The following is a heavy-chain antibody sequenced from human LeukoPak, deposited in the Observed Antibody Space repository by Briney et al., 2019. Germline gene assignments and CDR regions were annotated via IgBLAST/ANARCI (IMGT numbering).Heavy chain of an antibody. CDR3: ARVIETEYSGYDPSYYFDY. CDR1: GYTFTYYY. V-gene: IGHV1-2*02. J-gene: IGHJ4*02. CDR2: INPNSGGT. Sequence: ASVKVSCKTSGYTFTYYYMHWVRQAPGQGLEWLGWINPNSGGTNSAQKFQGRVTMTRDTSISTAYMNLSKLRSDDTAVYYCARVIETEYSGYDPSYYFDYWGQGTLVTVSS. D-gene: IGHD5-12*01.